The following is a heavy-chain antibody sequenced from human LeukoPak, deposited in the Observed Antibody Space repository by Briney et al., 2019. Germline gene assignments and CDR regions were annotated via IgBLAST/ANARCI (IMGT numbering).Heavy chain of an antibody. V-gene: IGHV4-4*02. Sequence: SGTLSLTCAVSGDSISSNNWWSWVRQPPGKGLEWIGEISHSGSTNYNPSLQSRATISVDKSKNQFSLKMSSVTAADTAVYYCARGGLCPDYWGQGTLVTVSS. CDR1: GDSISSNNW. CDR2: ISHSGST. J-gene: IGHJ4*01. D-gene: IGHD3/OR15-3a*01. CDR3: ARGGLCPDY.